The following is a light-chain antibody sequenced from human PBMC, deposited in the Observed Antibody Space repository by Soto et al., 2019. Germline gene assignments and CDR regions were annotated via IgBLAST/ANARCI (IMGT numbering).Light chain of an antibody. V-gene: IGKV1-27*01. CDR3: QKYNSSAFT. J-gene: IGKJ3*01. Sequence: DIQMTQSPSSLSASVGDRVTITCRASQGISNYLAWYQQKPGKVPKLLIYAASILQSGVPSRFSGSGSGTEFTLTISILQPEDIATYYCQKYNSSAFTFGHGTQVDIK. CDR2: AAS. CDR1: QGISNY.